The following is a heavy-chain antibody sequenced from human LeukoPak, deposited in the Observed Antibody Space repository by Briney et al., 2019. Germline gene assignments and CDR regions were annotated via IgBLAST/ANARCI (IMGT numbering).Heavy chain of an antibody. CDR3: ARWGIVVVPAAMDY. CDR1: GYTFTSYG. D-gene: IGHD2-2*01. V-gene: IGHV1-18*04. J-gene: IGHJ4*02. Sequence: EASVKVSCTASGYTFTSYGISWVRQAPGQGLEWMGWISAYNGNTNYAQKLQGRVTMTTDTSTSTAYMELRSLRSDDTAVYYCARWGIVVVPAAMDYWGQGTLVTVSS. CDR2: ISAYNGNT.